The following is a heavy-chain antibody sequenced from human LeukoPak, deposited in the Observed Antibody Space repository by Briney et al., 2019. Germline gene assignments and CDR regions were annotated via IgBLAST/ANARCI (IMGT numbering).Heavy chain of an antibody. Sequence: PSETLSLTCTVSGGSISSGDYYWSWIRQPPGTGLEWIGYIYYSGSTNYNPSLKSRVTISVDTSKNQFSLKLSSVTAANTAVYYCARGPPGGYYYGMDVWGQGTTVTVSS. CDR2: IYYSGST. CDR1: GGSISSGDYY. CDR3: ARGPPGGYYYGMDV. J-gene: IGHJ6*02. V-gene: IGHV4-61*08. D-gene: IGHD2-15*01.